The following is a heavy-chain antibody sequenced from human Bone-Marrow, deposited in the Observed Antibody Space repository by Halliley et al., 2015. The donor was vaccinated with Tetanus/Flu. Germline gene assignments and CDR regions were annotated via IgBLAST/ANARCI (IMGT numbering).Heavy chain of an antibody. V-gene: IGHV3-33*01. J-gene: IGHJ6*02. D-gene: IGHD6-19*01. Sequence: SGFTFRNYGMHWVRQAPGKGLEWVAVIWYDGTNEHYVDSVKGRFTISRENSKNTLYLQMNSLRVEDTAVYYCARSGSSGYYHGMDVWGQGTTVTASS. CDR3: ARSGSSGYYHGMDV. CDR1: GFTFRNYG. CDR2: IWYDGTNE.